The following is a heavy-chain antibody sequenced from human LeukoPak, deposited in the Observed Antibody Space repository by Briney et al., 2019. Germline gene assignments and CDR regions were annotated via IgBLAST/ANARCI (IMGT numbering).Heavy chain of an antibody. J-gene: IGHJ5*02. D-gene: IGHD1-14*01. CDR1: GFTVSSSY. V-gene: IGHV3-53*04. CDR2: IYSGGST. Sequence: PGGSLRLSCAASGFTVSSSYMSWVRQAPGKGLEWVSVIYSGGSTYYADSVKGRFTISRHISEKTADLQKNILRTEDQAVKYCWRAPESLFGTFDPWGQGTLVTVSS. CDR3: WRAPESLFGTFDP.